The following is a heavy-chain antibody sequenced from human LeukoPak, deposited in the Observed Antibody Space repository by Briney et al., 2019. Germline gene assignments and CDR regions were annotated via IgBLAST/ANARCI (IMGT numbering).Heavy chain of an antibody. CDR2: IYHSGST. V-gene: IGHV4-4*02. CDR1: GGSISSSNW. D-gene: IGHD1-26*01. CDR3: ARSASLYTDSGSYFFDY. J-gene: IGHJ4*02. Sequence: SETLSLTCAVSGGSISSSNWWSWVRQPPGKGLEWIGEIYHSGSTNYNPSLKSRVTISVDKSKNQFSLKLSSVTAADTAVYYCARSASLYTDSGSYFFDYWGQGTLVTVSS.